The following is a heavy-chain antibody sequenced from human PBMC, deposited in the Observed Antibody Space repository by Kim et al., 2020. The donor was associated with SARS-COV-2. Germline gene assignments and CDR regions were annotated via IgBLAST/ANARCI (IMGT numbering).Heavy chain of an antibody. J-gene: IGHJ6*02. D-gene: IGHD4-17*01. CDR2: ISSSSSYI. CDR3: ARAEDYGDYKRHSLYYYYGMDV. Sequence: GGSLRLSCAASGFTFSSYSMNWVRQAPGKGLEWVSSISSSSSYIYYADSVKGRFTISRDNAKNSLYLQMNSLRAEDTAVYYCARAEDYGDYKRHSLYYYYGMDVWGQGTTVTVSS. V-gene: IGHV3-21*01. CDR1: GFTFSSYS.